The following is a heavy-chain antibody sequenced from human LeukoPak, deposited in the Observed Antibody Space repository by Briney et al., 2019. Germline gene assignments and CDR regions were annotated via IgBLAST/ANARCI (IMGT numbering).Heavy chain of an antibody. CDR3: ARGKRRAVAGSPRFDY. D-gene: IGHD6-19*01. CDR1: GGSFSGYY. CDR2: INHSGST. V-gene: IGHV4-34*01. J-gene: IGHJ4*02. Sequence: PSETLSLACAVYGGSFSGYYWSWIRQPPGKGLEWIGEINHSGSTNYNPSLKSRVTISVDTSKNQFSLKLSSVTAADTAVYYCARGKRRAVAGSPRFDYWGQGTLVTVSS.